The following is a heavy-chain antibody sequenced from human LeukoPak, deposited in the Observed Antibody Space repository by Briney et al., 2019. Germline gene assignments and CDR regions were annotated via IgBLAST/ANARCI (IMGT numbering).Heavy chain of an antibody. CDR1: GFTFSSYA. Sequence: GGSLRLSCAASGFTFSSYAMHWVRQAPGKGLEWVAVISYDGSNKYYADSVKGRFTISRDNSKNTLYLQLNSLRTEDTAVYYCARGARGSGWRVFDIWGQGTMVTVSS. V-gene: IGHV3-30*04. CDR2: ISYDGSNK. D-gene: IGHD6-19*01. J-gene: IGHJ3*02. CDR3: ARGARGSGWRVFDI.